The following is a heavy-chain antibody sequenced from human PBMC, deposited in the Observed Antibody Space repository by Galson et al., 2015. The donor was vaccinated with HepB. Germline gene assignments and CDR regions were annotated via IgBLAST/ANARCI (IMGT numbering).Heavy chain of an antibody. J-gene: IGHJ4*02. V-gene: IGHV3-23*01. Sequence: SLRLSCAASGFTFSSYAMSWVRQAPGKGLEWVSAISGSGGSTYYADSVKGRFTISRDNSKNTLYLQMNSLRAEDTAVYYCAKVHYGDYGRIDYWGQGTLVTVSS. D-gene: IGHD4-17*01. CDR3: AKVHYGDYGRIDY. CDR2: ISGSGGST. CDR1: GFTFSSYA.